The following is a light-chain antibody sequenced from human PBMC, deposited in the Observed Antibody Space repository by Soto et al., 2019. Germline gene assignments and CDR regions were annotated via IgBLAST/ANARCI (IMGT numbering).Light chain of an antibody. J-gene: IGKJ5*01. CDR1: QSVSSY. CDR2: DAS. V-gene: IGKV3-11*01. CDR3: QQRRNWPIT. Sequence: EIVLTQSPATLSLSPGERATLSCRASQSVSSYLAWYQQKPGQAPRLLIYDASNRATGIPARFSVSGSGTDFTLTISSLEPEDFAVYYCQQRRNWPITFGQGTRLEIK.